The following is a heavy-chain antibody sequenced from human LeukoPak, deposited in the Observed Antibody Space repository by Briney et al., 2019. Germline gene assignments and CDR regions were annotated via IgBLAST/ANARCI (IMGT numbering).Heavy chain of an antibody. CDR2: IYYSGST. Sequence: SEPLSITCTVSGGSLSSGAYYWSWLRQPPGKGLEWIGYIYYSGSTYYNPSLKSRVTISVDTSKNQFSLKLSSVTAADTAVYYCARGQWGVPAFDIWGQGTMVTVSS. CDR1: GGSLSSGAYY. J-gene: IGHJ3*02. CDR3: ARGQWGVPAFDI. D-gene: IGHD1-26*01. V-gene: IGHV4-30-4*01.